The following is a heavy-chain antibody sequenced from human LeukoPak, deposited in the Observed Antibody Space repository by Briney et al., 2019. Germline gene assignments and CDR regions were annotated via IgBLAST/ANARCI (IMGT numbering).Heavy chain of an antibody. D-gene: IGHD6-13*01. CDR1: GFTFSRHW. V-gene: IGHV3-74*01. CDR2: INNDGRTT. Sequence: GGSLRLSCAASGFTFSRHWMHWVRQVPGKGLEWVSRINNDGRTTSYADLVKGRFTISRDNSKNTLYLQMNSLRAEDTAVYYCAREGAAAQYKWFDPWGQGTLVTVSS. CDR3: AREGAAAQYKWFDP. J-gene: IGHJ5*02.